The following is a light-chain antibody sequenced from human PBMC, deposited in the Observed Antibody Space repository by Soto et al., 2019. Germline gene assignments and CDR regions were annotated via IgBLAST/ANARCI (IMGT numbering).Light chain of an antibody. CDR2: GAS. J-gene: IGKJ5*01. CDR1: QRVSSGY. CDR3: QQYGSSPPSST. Sequence: TVLTQSPGTLSLYTGERATLSCSSSQRVSSGYLAWYQQKPGQAPRLLIYGASSRATGIPDRFSGRGSGTDFTLTISRLEPEDFAVYYCQQYGSSPPSSTFRQGTRLEI. V-gene: IGKV3-20*01.